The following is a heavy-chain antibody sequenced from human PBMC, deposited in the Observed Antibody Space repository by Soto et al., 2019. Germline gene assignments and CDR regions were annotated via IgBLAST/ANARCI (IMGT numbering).Heavy chain of an antibody. CDR3: ARPLLPDYYESSVGAFDI. J-gene: IGHJ3*02. Sequence: PGESLKISCKGSGYSFTSYWISWVRQMPGKGLEWMGRIDPSDSYTNYSPSFQGHVTISADKSISTAYLQWSSLKASDTAMHYCARPLLPDYYESSVGAFDIWGQGTMVTVSS. CDR2: IDPSDSYT. CDR1: GYSFTSYW. D-gene: IGHD3-22*01. V-gene: IGHV5-10-1*01.